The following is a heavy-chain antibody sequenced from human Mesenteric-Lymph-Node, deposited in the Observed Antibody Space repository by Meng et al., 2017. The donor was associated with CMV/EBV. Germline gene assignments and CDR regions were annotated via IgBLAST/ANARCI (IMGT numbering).Heavy chain of an antibody. J-gene: IGHJ5*02. CDR3: ARDTRGIWDWFDP. CDR1: GFTFGDYA. D-gene: IGHD3-16*01. Sequence: GESLKISCTASGFTFGDYAMSWVRQAPGKGLEWVSVIYSGGSTYYADSVKGRFTMSRDNSKNTLYLQMNSLRVEDTAVYYCARDTRGIWDWFDPWGQGTLVTVSS. CDR2: IYSGGST. V-gene: IGHV3-66*02.